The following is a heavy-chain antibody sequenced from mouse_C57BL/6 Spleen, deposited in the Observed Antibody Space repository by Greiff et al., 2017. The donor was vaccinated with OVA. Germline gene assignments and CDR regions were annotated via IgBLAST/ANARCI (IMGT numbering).Heavy chain of an antibody. Sequence: EVHLVESGGGLVQPGGSLSLSCAASGFTFTDYYMSWVRQPPGKALEWLGFIRNKANGYTTEHSASGKGRFTISRANSQSILYLQMDDLRAEDSATYYCARYYCGSSYYAMGYWGQGTSVTVSS. CDR2: IRNKANGYTT. J-gene: IGHJ4*01. D-gene: IGHD1-1*01. V-gene: IGHV7-3*01. CDR1: GFTFTDYY. CDR3: ARYYCGSSYYAMGY.